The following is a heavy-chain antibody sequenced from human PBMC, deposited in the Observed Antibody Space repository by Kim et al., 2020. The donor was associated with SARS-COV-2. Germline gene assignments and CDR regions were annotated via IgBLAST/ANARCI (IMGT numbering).Heavy chain of an antibody. J-gene: IGHJ4*02. CDR3: ARGGNFAATPFDY. D-gene: IGHD1-26*01. CDR1: GGPISSYY. V-gene: IGHV4-59*13. CDR2: IYYSGST. Sequence: SETLSLTCTVSGGPISSYYWSWIRQPPGKGLEWIGYIYYSGSTNYNPSLKSRVTISVDTSKNQFSLKLSSVTAADTAVYYCARGGNFAATPFDYWGQGTL.